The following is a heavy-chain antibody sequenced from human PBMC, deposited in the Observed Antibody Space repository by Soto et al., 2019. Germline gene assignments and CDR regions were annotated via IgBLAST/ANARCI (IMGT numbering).Heavy chain of an antibody. J-gene: IGHJ4*02. V-gene: IGHV5-51*01. CDR1: VYSFTSYW. CDR3: ARPRVRYYDSSGFGY. D-gene: IGHD3-22*01. Sequence: PXDSLKVSWKSSVYSFTSYWIGLVLQMPGKGLEWMGIIYPGDSDTRYSPSFQGQVTISADKSISTAYLQWSSLKASDTAMYYCARPRVRYYDSSGFGYWGQGTLVTVSS. CDR2: IYPGDSDT.